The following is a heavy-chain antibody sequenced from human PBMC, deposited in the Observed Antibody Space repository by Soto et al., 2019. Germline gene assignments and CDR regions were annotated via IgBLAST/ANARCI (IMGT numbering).Heavy chain of an antibody. D-gene: IGHD5-12*01. CDR2: IYPGDSDT. CDR3: ARHRGGRWLQSHHYYGMDV. Sequence: PGESLKISCKGSGYSFTSYWIGWVRQMPGKGLEWMGIIYPGDSDTRYSPSFQGQVTISADKSISTAYLQWSSLKASDTAMYYCARHRGGRWLQSHHYYGMDVWGQGTTVTVSS. CDR1: GYSFTSYW. J-gene: IGHJ6*02. V-gene: IGHV5-51*01.